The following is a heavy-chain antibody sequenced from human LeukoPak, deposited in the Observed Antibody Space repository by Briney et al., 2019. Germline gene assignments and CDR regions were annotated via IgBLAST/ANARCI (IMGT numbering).Heavy chain of an antibody. D-gene: IGHD6-13*01. Sequence: GESLKISCKGSGYSFTSYWIGWVRQMPGKGLEWMGIIYPGDSDTRYSPSFQSQVTISADKSISTAYLQWSSLKASDTAMYYCARQPVAADYYFDYWGQGTLVTVSS. CDR3: ARQPVAADYYFDY. CDR1: GYSFTSYW. CDR2: IYPGDSDT. V-gene: IGHV5-51*01. J-gene: IGHJ4*02.